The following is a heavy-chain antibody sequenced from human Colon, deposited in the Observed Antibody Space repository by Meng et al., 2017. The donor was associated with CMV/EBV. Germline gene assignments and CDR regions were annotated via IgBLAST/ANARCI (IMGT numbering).Heavy chain of an antibody. CDR1: GFTFSSYS. Sequence: GESLKISCSTSGFTFSSYSLNWVRQAPGKGLEWVSSITHTSDTYYADSLKGRFTLSRDNSKNTVDLQMNSLRAEDTALYYCAKSQSGVIGSIWFDPWGQGTLVTVSS. D-gene: IGHD2-21*01. CDR3: AKSQSGVIGSIWFDP. CDR2: ITHTSDT. J-gene: IGHJ5*02. V-gene: IGHV3-21*04.